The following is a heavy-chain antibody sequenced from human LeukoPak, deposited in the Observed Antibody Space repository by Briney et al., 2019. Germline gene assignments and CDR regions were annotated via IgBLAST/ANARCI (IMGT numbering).Heavy chain of an antibody. J-gene: IGHJ3*02. CDR2: ISGSGGST. CDR1: GFMFSSYV. CDR3: AKDRYFDWVSSLPHASDI. V-gene: IGHV3-23*01. Sequence: GGSLRLSCAGSGFMFSSYVMSWVRQAPGKGLEWVSGISGSGGSTYYADSVKGRFTISRDNSKNTLYLQMNSLRAEDTAVYYCAKDRYFDWVSSLPHASDIWGQGTLVTVSS. D-gene: IGHD3-9*01.